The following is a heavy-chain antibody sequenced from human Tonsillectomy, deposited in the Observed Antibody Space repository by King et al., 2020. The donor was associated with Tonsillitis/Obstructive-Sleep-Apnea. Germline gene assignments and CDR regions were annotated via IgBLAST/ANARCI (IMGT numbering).Heavy chain of an antibody. CDR1: GFTFSSYA. CDR2: MSYDGSSE. J-gene: IGHJ6*03. D-gene: IGHD2-2*02. CDR3: ARAPTYCSSTTCYSYYYFYMAV. Sequence: VQLVESGGGVVQPGTSLRLSCSASGFTFSSYAMHWVRQAPGKGLEWMAVMSYDGSSEYYADSVKGRFTISRDNSKNSLYLQMNSLRAEDTAVYYCARAPTYCSSTTCYSYYYFYMAVWGKGTTVTVSS. V-gene: IGHV3-30*04.